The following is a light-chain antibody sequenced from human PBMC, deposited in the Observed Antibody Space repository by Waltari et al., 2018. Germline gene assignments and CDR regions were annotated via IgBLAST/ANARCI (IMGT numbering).Light chain of an antibody. CDR1: KSVSSY. V-gene: IGKV3-11*01. CDR2: DAS. Sequence: EIVLTQSPATLSLSPGERATLPCRASKSVSSYLAWYQQKPGQAPRLLLYDASNRATGIPARFSGSESGTDFTLTISSLEPEDFAVYYCQQRSNWPPWTFGQGTKVEIK. CDR3: QQRSNWPPWT. J-gene: IGKJ1*01.